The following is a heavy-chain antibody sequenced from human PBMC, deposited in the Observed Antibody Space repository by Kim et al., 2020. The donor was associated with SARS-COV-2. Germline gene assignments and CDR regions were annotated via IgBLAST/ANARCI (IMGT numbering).Heavy chain of an antibody. V-gene: IGHV5-51*01. CDR1: GYSFTSYW. J-gene: IGHJ6*02. CDR2: IYPGDSDT. CDR3: ARLGAAAGNYYYYYGMDV. Sequence: GESLKISCKGSGYSFTSYWIGWVRQMPGKGLEWMGIIYPGDSDTRYSPSFQGQVTISADKSISTAYLQWSSLKASDTAMYYCARLGAAAGNYYYYYGMDVWGQGTTVTVSS. D-gene: IGHD6-13*01.